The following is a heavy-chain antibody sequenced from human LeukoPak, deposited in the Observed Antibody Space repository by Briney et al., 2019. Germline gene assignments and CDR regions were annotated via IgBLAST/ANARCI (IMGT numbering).Heavy chain of an antibody. V-gene: IGHV3-23*01. D-gene: IGHD5-18*01. CDR3: AREYSSADAFDI. Sequence: GGSLRLSCAASGFTVKDNFMSWVRQAPGKGLEWVSAISGSGGSTYYADSVKGRFTISRDNSKNTLYLQMNSLRAEDTAVYYCAREYSSADAFDIWGQGTMVTVSS. CDR2: ISGSGGST. J-gene: IGHJ3*02. CDR1: GFTVKDNF.